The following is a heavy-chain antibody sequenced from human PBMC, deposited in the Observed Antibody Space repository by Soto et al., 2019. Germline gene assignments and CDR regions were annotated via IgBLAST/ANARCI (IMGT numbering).Heavy chain of an antibody. J-gene: IGHJ5*01. D-gene: IGHD3-16*02. Sequence: QLQLVQSGSEVRKPGSSVNVSCKASGGTFSTYAISWLRQAPGQGPEWMGGIIPMFGTPNYAQKFQGRVTITADASTSAAYMDLGSLRPDDTAVYYCARHAMAGRSRLEWWGELSAWGQGTLVIVSS. CDR2: IIPMFGTP. CDR3: ARHAMAGRSRLEWWGELSA. V-gene: IGHV1-69*01. CDR1: GGTFSTYA.